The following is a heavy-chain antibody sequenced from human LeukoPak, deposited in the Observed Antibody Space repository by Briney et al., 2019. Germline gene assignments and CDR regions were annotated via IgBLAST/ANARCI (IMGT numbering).Heavy chain of an antibody. Sequence: ASETLSLTCTVSGGSISSSIYYWGWIRQPPGKGLEWIGNMYYSGSTYYNPSLKSRVTISLDTSKNQFSLKLTSVTAADTAVYYCASVRRGFGESSKYYAYYYMGVWGKGTTVTISS. D-gene: IGHD3-10*01. CDR1: GGSISSSIYY. CDR3: ASVRRGFGESSKYYAYYYMGV. V-gene: IGHV4-39*01. J-gene: IGHJ6*03. CDR2: MYYSGST.